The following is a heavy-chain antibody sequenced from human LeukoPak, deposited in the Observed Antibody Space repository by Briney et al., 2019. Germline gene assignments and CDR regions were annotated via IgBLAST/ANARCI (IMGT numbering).Heavy chain of an antibody. CDR2: IYHSGST. D-gene: IGHD2-21*01. CDR1: GGSISSGGYS. CDR3: ARDLGVRGMDV. Sequence: SQTLSLTCAVSGGSISSGGYSWSWIRQPPGKGLEWIGYIYHSGSTYYNPSLKSRVTISLDRSKNQFSLKLTSVTAADTAVYYCARDLGVRGMDVWGQGTTVTVSS. V-gene: IGHV4-30-2*01. J-gene: IGHJ6*02.